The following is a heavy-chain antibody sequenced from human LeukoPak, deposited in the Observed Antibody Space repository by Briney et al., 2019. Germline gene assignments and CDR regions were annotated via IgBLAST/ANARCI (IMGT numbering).Heavy chain of an antibody. CDR1: GGSISSYY. V-gene: IGHV4-4*07. CDR3: ARVLLW. Sequence: SETLSLTCTVSGGSISSYYWSWIRQPAGKGLEWIGHIYPGGTTSYNPSLKSRVTMSVDTSKNQFSLRLTSVIAADTAVYYCARVLLWWGQGTLVTVSS. CDR2: IYPGGTT. J-gene: IGHJ4*02. D-gene: IGHD2-21*01.